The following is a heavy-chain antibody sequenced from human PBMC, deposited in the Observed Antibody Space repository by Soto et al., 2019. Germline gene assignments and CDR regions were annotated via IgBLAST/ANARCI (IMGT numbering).Heavy chain of an antibody. J-gene: IGHJ4*02. D-gene: IGHD3-9*01. CDR3: ARGSLALLRYFDPKRVFDY. V-gene: IGHV4-31*03. Sequence: PSETLSLTCTVSGGSICSGGYYWSWIRQHPGKGLEWIGYIYYSGSTYYNPSLKSRVTISVDTSKNQFSLKLSSVTAADTAVYYCARGSLALLRYFDPKRVFDYWGQGTLVTVSS. CDR1: GGSICSGGYY. CDR2: IYYSGST.